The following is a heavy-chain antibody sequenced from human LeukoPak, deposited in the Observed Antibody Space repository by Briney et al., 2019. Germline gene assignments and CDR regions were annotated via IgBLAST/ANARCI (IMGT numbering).Heavy chain of an antibody. Sequence: GGSLRLSCTVSGFTVSSNSMSWVRQAPGKGLEWVSFIYSGGNTHYSDSVKGRFTISRDNAKNSLYLQMNSLRAEDTAVYYCARDRSVDTAMPHWGQGTLVTVSS. CDR2: IYSGGNT. CDR1: GFTVSSNS. D-gene: IGHD5-18*01. CDR3: ARDRSVDTAMPH. V-gene: IGHV3-66*01. J-gene: IGHJ4*02.